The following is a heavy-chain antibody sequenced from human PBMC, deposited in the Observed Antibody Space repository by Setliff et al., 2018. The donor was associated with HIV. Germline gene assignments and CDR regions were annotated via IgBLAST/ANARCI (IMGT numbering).Heavy chain of an antibody. CDR3: ARGDYGSGSYYPYYFYYGMDV. V-gene: IGHV1-69*13. CDR1: GDPFASYD. CDR2: IIPIYGTP. D-gene: IGHD3-10*01. Sequence: SVKVSCKVSGDPFASYDVNWVRQAPGQGLEWMGGIIPIYGTPIYAQKFQGRVTITADESTSTAYMELSSLRSEDTAVYYCARGDYGSGSYYPYYFYYGMDVWGQGTTVTVSS. J-gene: IGHJ6*02.